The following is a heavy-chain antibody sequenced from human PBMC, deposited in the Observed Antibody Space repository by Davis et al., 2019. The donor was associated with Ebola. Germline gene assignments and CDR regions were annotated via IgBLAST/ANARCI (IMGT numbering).Heavy chain of an antibody. CDR2: IIPIFGTT. CDR1: GGTFSSYA. V-gene: IGHV1-69*13. D-gene: IGHD2-2*01. CDR3: ARGAHDPYCTSTSCYWFDY. J-gene: IGHJ4*02. Sequence: SVKVSCKASGGTFSSYALSWVRQAPGQGLEWMGGIIPIFGTTNYAQKFQGRVTITADESTSTAYMELSSLRSEDTAVYYCARGAHDPYCTSTSCYWFDYWGQGTLVTVSS.